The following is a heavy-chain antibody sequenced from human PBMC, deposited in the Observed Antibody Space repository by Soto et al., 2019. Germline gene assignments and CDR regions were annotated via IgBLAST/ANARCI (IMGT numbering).Heavy chain of an antibody. V-gene: IGHV4-31*03. J-gene: IGHJ4*02. D-gene: IGHD6-19*01. CDR2: IYYSGST. CDR1: GGSISSGNYY. Sequence: VQLQESGPGLVKPSQTLSLICTVSGGSISSGNYYWSWIRQHPGKGLEWIGYIYYSGSTYYNPSLNSRVTISLDTSKKPFSLKLRSVTAADTAVYFFARSSGWRPDFAYWCQGTLVTVSS. CDR3: ARSSGWRPDFAY.